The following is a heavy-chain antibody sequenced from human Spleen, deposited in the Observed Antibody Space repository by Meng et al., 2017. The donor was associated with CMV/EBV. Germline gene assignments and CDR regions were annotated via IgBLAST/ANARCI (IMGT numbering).Heavy chain of an antibody. Sequence: GGPGGSFRQPGGSWRLSCAVSGFTVSPDYMSWGRQAPGKGLEWVANIKPDGSEKNYVDSVRGRFTISRDNAKNSLYLQMNSLRAEDTAVYYCTWGGYLDDWGQGTLVTVSS. V-gene: IGHV3-7*04. D-gene: IGHD1-1*01. CDR2: IKPDGSEK. CDR3: TWGGYLDD. J-gene: IGHJ4*02. CDR1: GFTVSPDY.